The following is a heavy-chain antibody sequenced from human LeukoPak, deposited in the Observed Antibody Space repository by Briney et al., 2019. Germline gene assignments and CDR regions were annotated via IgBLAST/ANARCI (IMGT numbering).Heavy chain of an antibody. D-gene: IGHD7-27*01. J-gene: IGHJ4*02. CDR3: AKDLNWGQPDY. CDR1: GFTFRNYW. V-gene: IGHV3-74*01. CDR2: IDRGGTTT. Sequence: GSLRLSCAASGFTFRNYWMHRVRQAPGKGLVWVSRIDRGGTTTNYADSVKGRFTISRDNAKNTLYLEMNSLRAEDTAVYYCAKDLNWGQPDYWGQGTLVTVSS.